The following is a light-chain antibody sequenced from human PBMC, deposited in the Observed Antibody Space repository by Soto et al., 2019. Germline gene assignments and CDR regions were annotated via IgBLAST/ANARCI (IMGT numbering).Light chain of an antibody. Sequence: EIVLTQSPGTLSLSPGERATLSCRASQSVSSSYLAWYQHKPGQAPRLLIYGASSRATGIPDRFSGSGSGTDFTLTISRLEAEDFAVYYCQQYGSSPMYTFGQGNKLEIK. CDR2: GAS. J-gene: IGKJ2*01. V-gene: IGKV3-20*01. CDR3: QQYGSSPMYT. CDR1: QSVSSSY.